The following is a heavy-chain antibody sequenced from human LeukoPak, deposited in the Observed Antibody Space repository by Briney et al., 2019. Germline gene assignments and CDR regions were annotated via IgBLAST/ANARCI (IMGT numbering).Heavy chain of an antibody. D-gene: IGHD3-22*01. V-gene: IGHV3-66*01. J-gene: IGHJ3*02. Sequence: GGSLRLSCAASGFTVSSNYMSWVRQAPGKGLAWVSVIYSGGSTYYADSVKGRFTISRDNSKNTLYLQMNSLRAEDTAVYYCARYYYDSSGYSGDAFDIWGQGTMVTVSS. CDR2: IYSGGST. CDR3: ARYYYDSSGYSGDAFDI. CDR1: GFTVSSNY.